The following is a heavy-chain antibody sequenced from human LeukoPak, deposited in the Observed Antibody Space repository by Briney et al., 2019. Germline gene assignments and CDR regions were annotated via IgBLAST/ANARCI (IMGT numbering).Heavy chain of an antibody. CDR2: VIPIFGTT. J-gene: IGHJ4*02. CDR1: GGTFSTYS. V-gene: IGHV1-69*05. CDR3: AVDYCRSTSCYVDY. D-gene: IGHD2-2*01. Sequence: GASVKVSCKVSGGTFSTYSISWVRQAPGQGLEWMGRVIPIFGTTNYAQKSQGRVTITTDESTSTAYMELSLRSEDTAIYFCAVDYCRSTSCYVDYWGQGTLITVSS.